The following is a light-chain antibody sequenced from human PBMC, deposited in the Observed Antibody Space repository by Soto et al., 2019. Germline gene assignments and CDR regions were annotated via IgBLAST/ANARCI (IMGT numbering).Light chain of an antibody. CDR1: QDISSW. CDR3: QQSNSLGA. J-gene: IGKJ5*01. V-gene: IGKV1-12*01. CDR2: AAS. Sequence: DIQMTQSPSSVSASVGDRVTITCRASQDISSWLAWYQQKPGKAPKLLIYAASSLQSEVPLRFSGSGSGTDFTLTISSLQPEDFATYYCQQSNSLGAFGQGTRLEIK.